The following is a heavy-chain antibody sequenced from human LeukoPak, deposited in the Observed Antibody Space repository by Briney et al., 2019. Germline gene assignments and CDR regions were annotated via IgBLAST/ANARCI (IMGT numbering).Heavy chain of an antibody. V-gene: IGHV4-39*07. Sequence: SETLSLTCTVSGGSISGSSYYWSWIRQPPGKGLEWIGEINHSGSTNYNPSLKSRVTISVDTSKNQFSLKLSSVTAADTAVYYCARGRLSTGAPKLDYWGQGTLVTVSS. CDR2: INHSGST. D-gene: IGHD3-10*02. J-gene: IGHJ4*02. CDR1: GGSISGSSYY. CDR3: ARGRLSTGAPKLDY.